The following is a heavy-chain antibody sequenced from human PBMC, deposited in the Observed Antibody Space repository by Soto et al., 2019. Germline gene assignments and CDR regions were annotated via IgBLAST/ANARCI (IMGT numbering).Heavy chain of an antibody. D-gene: IGHD5-18*01. CDR3: ARASYSYGPLDY. CDR1: GFTVSSNY. Sequence: GGSLRLSCAASGFTVSSNYMSWVRQAPGKGLEWVSVIYSGGSTYYADSVKGRFTISRDNSKNTLYLQMDSLRAEDTAVYYCARASYSYGPLDYWGQGTLVTVSS. CDR2: IYSGGST. J-gene: IGHJ4*02. V-gene: IGHV3-53*01.